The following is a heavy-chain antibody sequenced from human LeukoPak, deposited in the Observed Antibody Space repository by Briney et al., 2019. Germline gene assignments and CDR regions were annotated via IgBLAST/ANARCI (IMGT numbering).Heavy chain of an antibody. D-gene: IGHD6-19*01. CDR1: GYSISSGYY. J-gene: IGHJ6*03. CDR3: AREAVADYMDV. V-gene: IGHV4-38-2*02. Sequence: SETLSLTCAVSGYSISSGYYWGWIRQPPGKGLEWIGSIYHSGSTYYNPSLKSRVTISVDTSKNQFSLKLSSVTAADTAVYYCAREAVADYMDVWGKGTTVTVSS. CDR2: IYHSGST.